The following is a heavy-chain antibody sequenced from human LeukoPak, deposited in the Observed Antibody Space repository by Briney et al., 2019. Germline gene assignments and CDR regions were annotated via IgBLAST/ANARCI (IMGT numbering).Heavy chain of an antibody. CDR2: IYSGGST. CDR1: GFTVSSNY. J-gene: IGHJ4*02. D-gene: IGHD1-20*01. Sequence: GGSLRLSCAASGFTVSSNYMSWVRQAPGKGLEWVSVIYSGGSTYYADSVKGRFTISRDNAKNSLYLQMNSLRAEDTAVYYCARRITGNFDYWGQGTLVTVSS. V-gene: IGHV3-66*04. CDR3: ARRITGNFDY.